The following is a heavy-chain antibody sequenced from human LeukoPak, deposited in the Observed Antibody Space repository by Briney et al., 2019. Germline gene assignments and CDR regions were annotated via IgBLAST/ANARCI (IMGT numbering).Heavy chain of an antibody. V-gene: IGHV3-74*01. Sequence: GGSLRLSCAASGFTFSSYWMHWARHAPGKGLVWVSRINSDGRSTSYADSVKGRFTISRDNAKNTLYLQMNSLRAEDTAVYYCARVRFGDLLVDYWGQGTLVTVSS. CDR3: ARVRFGDLLVDY. D-gene: IGHD3-10*01. CDR2: INSDGRST. J-gene: IGHJ4*02. CDR1: GFTFSSYW.